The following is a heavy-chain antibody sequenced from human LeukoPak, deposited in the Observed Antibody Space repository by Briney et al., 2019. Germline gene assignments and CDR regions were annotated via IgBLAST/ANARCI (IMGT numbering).Heavy chain of an antibody. CDR2: IKSNPDGGTA. J-gene: IGHJ4*02. V-gene: IGHV3-15*05. CDR3: TTLSYDVHY. D-gene: IGHD3-3*01. Sequence: GGSLRLSCAASGFIFHNAWMTWVRQAPGKGLEWVGRIKSNPDGGTADYAAPVKGRFIISRDDSKNTLYLQLNSLKTEDTAVYYCTTLSYDVHYWGQGTVVTVSS. CDR1: GFIFHNAW.